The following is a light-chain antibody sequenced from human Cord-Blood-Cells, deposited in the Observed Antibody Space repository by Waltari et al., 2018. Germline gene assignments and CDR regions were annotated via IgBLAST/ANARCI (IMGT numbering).Light chain of an antibody. J-gene: IGKJ2*01. Sequence: TVLSQPPGTLYLSPGDCATLSCRASQSVSSSYLAWYQQKPGQAPRLLIHGASSRATGIPDRFSGSGSGTDFTLTISRLEPEDFAVYYCQQYGSSPYTFGQGTKLEIK. CDR1: QSVSSSY. V-gene: IGKV3-20*01. CDR2: GAS. CDR3: QQYGSSPYT.